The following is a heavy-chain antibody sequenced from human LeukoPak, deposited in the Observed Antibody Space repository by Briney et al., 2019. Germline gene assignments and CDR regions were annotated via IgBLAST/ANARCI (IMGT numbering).Heavy chain of an antibody. CDR3: ARGPFHDYGDYVWGGAGPYYFDY. Sequence: SVKVSCKASGGTFSSYAFSWVRQAPGQGLEWMGGIIPLYGTANYAQRFQGRVTFTADESTSTAYMELSSLRSEDTAVYYCARGPFHDYGDYVWGGAGPYYFDYWGQGTLVTVSS. J-gene: IGHJ4*02. CDR1: GGTFSSYA. V-gene: IGHV1-69*13. CDR2: IIPLYGTA. D-gene: IGHD4-17*01.